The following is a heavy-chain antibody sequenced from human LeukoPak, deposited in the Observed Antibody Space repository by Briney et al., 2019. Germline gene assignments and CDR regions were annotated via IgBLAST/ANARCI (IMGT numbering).Heavy chain of an antibody. CDR2: INWNGGST. Sequence: PGGSLRLSCAASGFTFSSSAMSCVRQAPGKGLEWVSGINWNGGSTGYADSVKGRFTISRDNAKNSLYLQMNSLRAEDTALYYCARVVGRPSGSYYYYYYMDVWGKGTTVTVSS. CDR1: GFTFSSSA. D-gene: IGHD1-26*01. V-gene: IGHV3-20*04. J-gene: IGHJ6*03. CDR3: ARVVGRPSGSYYYYYYMDV.